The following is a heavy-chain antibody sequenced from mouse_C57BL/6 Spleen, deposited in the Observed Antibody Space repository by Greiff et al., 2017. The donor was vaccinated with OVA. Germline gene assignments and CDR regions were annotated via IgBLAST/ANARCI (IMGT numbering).Heavy chain of an antibody. D-gene: IGHD2-3*01. V-gene: IGHV1-64*01. Sequence: QVQLQQPGAELVKPGASVKLSCKASGYTFTSYWMHWVKQRPGQGLEWIGMIHPNSGSTNYNEKFKSKATLTVDKSSSTAYMQLSSLTSEDSAVYYCARCALYDGYFDYWSQGTTLTVSS. CDR2: IHPNSGST. J-gene: IGHJ2*01. CDR1: GYTFTSYW. CDR3: ARCALYDGYFDY.